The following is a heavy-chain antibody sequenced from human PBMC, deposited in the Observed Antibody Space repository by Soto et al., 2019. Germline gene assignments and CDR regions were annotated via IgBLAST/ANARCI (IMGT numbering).Heavy chain of an antibody. CDR3: ARTCSGGTCSFEY. CDR2: IYSGGST. Sequence: PGGSLRLSCAASGFTVSSNYMSWVRQAPGKGLEWVSVIYSGGSTYYADSVKGRFTISRDNSENTLYLQMNSLRAEDTAVYYCARTCSGGTCSFEYWGKGTLVTVAS. CDR1: GFTVSSNY. J-gene: IGHJ4*02. D-gene: IGHD2-15*01. V-gene: IGHV3-66*01.